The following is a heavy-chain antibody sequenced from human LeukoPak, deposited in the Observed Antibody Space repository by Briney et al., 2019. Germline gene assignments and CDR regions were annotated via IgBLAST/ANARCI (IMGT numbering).Heavy chain of an antibody. CDR1: GVPLNSFH. CDR3: ARHIYSSWDRAFDI. V-gene: IGHV4-59*08. D-gene: IGHD6-13*01. Sequence: SETLSLPCSVSGVPLNSFHWSWTPPPPGRGLEWFGDIYYSGSTNYNPSLKSRLTISVDTSKNQSSLKLSTVTAADTAVYYCARHIYSSWDRAFDIWGQGTMVTVSS. CDR2: IYYSGST. J-gene: IGHJ3*02.